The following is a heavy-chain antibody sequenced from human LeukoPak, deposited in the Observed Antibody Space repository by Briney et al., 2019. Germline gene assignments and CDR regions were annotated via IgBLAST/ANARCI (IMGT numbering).Heavy chain of an antibody. CDR3: ARDLGQYYDTSDNWFDP. J-gene: IGHJ5*02. CDR1: GFTFSNYW. D-gene: IGHD3-22*01. Sequence: GGSLRLSCAASGFTFSNYWMHWVRQAPGKGLVWVSRINSDGINTSYADSVKGRFTISRDNAKNTLNLRMNSLRAEDTAVYYCARDLGQYYDTSDNWFDPWGQGTLVTVSS. V-gene: IGHV3-74*01. CDR2: INSDGINT.